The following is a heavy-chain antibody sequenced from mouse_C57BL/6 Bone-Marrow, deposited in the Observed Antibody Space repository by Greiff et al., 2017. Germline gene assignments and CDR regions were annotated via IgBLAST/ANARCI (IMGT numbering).Heavy chain of an antibody. D-gene: IGHD1-1*01. Sequence: VQLQQSGAELVRPGASVKLSCTASGFNIKDDYMHWVKQRPEQGLEWIGWIDPENGDTEYASKFQGKATITADTSSNTAYLQLSSLTSEDTAVYYCTVVTTVVEGAWFAYWGQGTLVTVSA. V-gene: IGHV14-4*01. CDR1: GFNIKDDY. CDR3: TVVTTVVEGAWFAY. CDR2: IDPENGDT. J-gene: IGHJ3*01.